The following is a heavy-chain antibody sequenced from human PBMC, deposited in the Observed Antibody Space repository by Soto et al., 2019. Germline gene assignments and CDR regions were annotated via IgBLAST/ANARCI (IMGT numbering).Heavy chain of an antibody. J-gene: IGHJ6*02. V-gene: IGHV3-30*18. CDR3: AKVRVKDYYYYAMDV. CDR1: GFTFSSYG. CDR2: ISSDGTSR. D-gene: IGHD4-4*01. Sequence: PGGSLRLSCAASGFTFSSYGMHWVRQAPGEGLEWVAVISSDGTSRFYADSVKGRFTISRDNSKNTLYLQMNSLRAEDTAMYYCAKVRVKDYYYYAMDVWGQGTTVTVYS.